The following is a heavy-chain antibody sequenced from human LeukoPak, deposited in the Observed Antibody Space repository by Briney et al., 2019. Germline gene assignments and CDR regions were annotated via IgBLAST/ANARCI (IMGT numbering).Heavy chain of an antibody. D-gene: IGHD3-22*01. J-gene: IGHJ4*02. CDR2: ISSSSSYI. V-gene: IGHV3-21*01. CDR1: GFTFSSYS. CDR3: ARAPRYYYDSSGYLGGFDY. Sequence: GGSLRLSCAASGFTFSSYSMNWVRQAPGKGLEWVSSISSSSSYIYYADSVKGRFAISRDNAKNSLYLQMNSLRAEDTAVYHCARAPRYYYDSSGYLGGFDYWGQGTLVTVSS.